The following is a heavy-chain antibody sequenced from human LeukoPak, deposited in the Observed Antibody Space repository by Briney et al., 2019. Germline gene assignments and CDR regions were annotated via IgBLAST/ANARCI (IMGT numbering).Heavy chain of an antibody. Sequence: SETLSLTCTVSGGSISSYYWSWIRQPPGKGLEWIGYIYYSGSTNYNPPLKSRVTIPVDTSKNQFSLNLSSVTAADTAMYYCATSSSWYRFDYWGQGTLVTVSS. J-gene: IGHJ4*02. D-gene: IGHD6-13*01. CDR1: GGSISSYY. V-gene: IGHV4-59*08. CDR2: IYYSGST. CDR3: ATSSSWYRFDY.